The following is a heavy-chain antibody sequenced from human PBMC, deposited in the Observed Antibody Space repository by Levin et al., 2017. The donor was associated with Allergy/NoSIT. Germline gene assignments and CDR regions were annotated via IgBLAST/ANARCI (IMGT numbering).Heavy chain of an antibody. CDR1: GFTFSSYA. J-gene: IGHJ6*02. CDR2: ISGSGGST. V-gene: IGHV3-23*01. Sequence: PSETLSLTCAASGFTFSSYAMSWVRQAPGKGLEWVSAISGSGGSTYYADSVKGRFTISRDNSKNTLYLQMNSLRAEDTAVYYCAKIPAATDYYYYGMDVWGQGTTVTVSS. D-gene: IGHD2-2*01. CDR3: AKIPAATDYYYYGMDV.